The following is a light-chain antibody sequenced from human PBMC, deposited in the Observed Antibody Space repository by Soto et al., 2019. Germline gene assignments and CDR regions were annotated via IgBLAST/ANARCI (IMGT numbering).Light chain of an antibody. CDR3: QQYSTYTPRT. CDR1: HSISIW. V-gene: IGKV1-5*03. Sequence: DIQMTQSPSTLSASVGDRVTITCRASHSISIWLAWYQQKPGKAPKILIYKASSLESGVPSRFSGSGSGTEFTLTISSLQPDDFATYYCQQYSTYTPRTFGQGTKVDI. CDR2: KAS. J-gene: IGKJ1*01.